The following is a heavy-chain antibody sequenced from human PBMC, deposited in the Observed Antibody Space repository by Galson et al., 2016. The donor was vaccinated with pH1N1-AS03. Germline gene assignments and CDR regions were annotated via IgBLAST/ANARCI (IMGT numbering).Heavy chain of an antibody. CDR1: GFSFSGYW. D-gene: IGHD6-13*01. J-gene: IGHJ4*02. V-gene: IGHV3-7*03. CDR3: ARAIGAAESA. Sequence: SLRLSCAASGFSFSGYWMTWVRQAPGKGLDWVANIKQDGSETYSVGSVVGRFTISRDNAQNSLFLQMNSLRADDTAVYYCARAIGAAESAWGQGTLVTVSS. CDR2: IKQDGSET.